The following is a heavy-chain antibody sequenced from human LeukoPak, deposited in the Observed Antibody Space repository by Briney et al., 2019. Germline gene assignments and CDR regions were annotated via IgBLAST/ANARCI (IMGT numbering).Heavy chain of an antibody. D-gene: IGHD6-13*01. Sequence: GGSLRLSCAASGFTFDDYAMHWVRQAPGKGLKWVSLISWDGGSTYYADSVKGRFTISRDNSKNSLYLQMNSLRAEDTALYYCAKDTRSSSWYVAIDYWGQGTLVTVSS. V-gene: IGHV3-43D*03. J-gene: IGHJ4*02. CDR1: GFTFDDYA. CDR2: ISWDGGST. CDR3: AKDTRSSSWYVAIDY.